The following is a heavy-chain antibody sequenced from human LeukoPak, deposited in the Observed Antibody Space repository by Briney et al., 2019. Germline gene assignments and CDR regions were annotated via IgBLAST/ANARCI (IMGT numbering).Heavy chain of an antibody. Sequence: GGSLRLSCAASGFTFSDYYMSWIRQAPGKGLEWVAYISSSGSTIYYADSVKGRFTISRDNAKNSLYLQMNSLRAEDTAVYYCARDPYLYGWGCYYGMDVWGQGTTVTVSS. CDR2: ISSSGSTI. V-gene: IGHV3-11*01. D-gene: IGHD6-19*01. CDR1: GFTFSDYY. J-gene: IGHJ6*02. CDR3: ARDPYLYGWGCYYGMDV.